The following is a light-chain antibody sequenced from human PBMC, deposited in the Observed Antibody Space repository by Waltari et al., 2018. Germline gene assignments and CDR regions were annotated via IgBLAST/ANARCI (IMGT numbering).Light chain of an antibody. CDR2: EIN. CDR1: SSDVGPYHR. Sequence: PPMTRPASVSGSPGQSITFPCSRTSSDVGPYHRISWYQKNPGKSPQLIIYEINMLPSGISNRFSGSKSGNTASLTISGLQAEDEAYYYCCSYVTGGTLVFGGGTRLTVL. CDR3: CSYVTGGTLV. V-gene: IGLV2-23*02. J-gene: IGLJ2*01.